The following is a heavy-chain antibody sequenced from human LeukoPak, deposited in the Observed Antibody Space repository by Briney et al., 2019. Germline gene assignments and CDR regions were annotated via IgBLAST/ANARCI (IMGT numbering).Heavy chain of an antibody. D-gene: IGHD3-3*01. CDR3: ARQQGVGGYNFWSGYYADVYDY. J-gene: IGHJ4*02. V-gene: IGHV4-39*01. CDR1: GGSISSSSYY. Sequence: PSETLSLTCTVSGGSISSSSYYWGWIRQPPGKGPEWIGTIYYSGSTYYNPSLKSRVTISVDTSKNQFSLKLSSVTAADTAVYYCARQQGVGGYNFWSGYYADVYDYWGQGTLFTVSS. CDR2: IYYSGST.